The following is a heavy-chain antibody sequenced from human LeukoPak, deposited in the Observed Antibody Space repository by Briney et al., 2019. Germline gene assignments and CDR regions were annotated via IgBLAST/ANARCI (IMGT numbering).Heavy chain of an antibody. V-gene: IGHV1-18*01. J-gene: IGHJ4*02. D-gene: IGHD3-9*01. CDR1: GYTFTSYG. Sequence: GASVKVSCKASGYTFTSYGISWVRQAPGQGLEWMGWISAYNGNTNYAQKLQGRVTMTTDTSTSTAYMELRSLRSDDTAVYYCARDSRFSVGSRYDILTGYYENFDYWGQGTLVTVSS. CDR2: ISAYNGNT. CDR3: ARDSRFSVGSRYDILTGYYENFDY.